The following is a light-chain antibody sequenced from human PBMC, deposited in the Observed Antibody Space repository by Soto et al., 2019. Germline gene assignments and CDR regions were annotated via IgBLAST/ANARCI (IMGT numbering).Light chain of an antibody. CDR2: DTT. V-gene: IGLV7-46*01. CDR3: LLSFGGARV. CDR1: TGPVTSGQY. J-gene: IGLJ3*02. Sequence: QAVVTQEPSLTVSPGGTVTLTCGSSTGPVTSGQYPYWFQQKPGHAPRTLIYDTTHRHSWTPARFSGSLLGGKAALTLSGAQPEDEAVFYCLLSFGGARVFGGGTKLTVL.